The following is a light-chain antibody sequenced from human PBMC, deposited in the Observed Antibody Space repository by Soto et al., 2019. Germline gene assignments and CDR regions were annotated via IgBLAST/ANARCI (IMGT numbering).Light chain of an antibody. CDR3: QQRSNWPAMIT. Sequence: EIVLTQSPGTLSLSPGERATLSCRANQSVSSALAWYLQKPGQAPRLLIYDASTRAAGIPVRFSGSGSGTDFTLTISSLEPEDFAVYYCQQRSNWPAMITFGQGTRLEIK. CDR1: QSVSSA. V-gene: IGKV3-11*01. J-gene: IGKJ5*01. CDR2: DAS.